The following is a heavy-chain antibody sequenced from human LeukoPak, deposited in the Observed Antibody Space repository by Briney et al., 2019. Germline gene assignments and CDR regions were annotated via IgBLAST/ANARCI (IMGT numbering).Heavy chain of an antibody. D-gene: IGHD3-16*01. CDR1: GFTFSTYD. CDR3: ARGLDLGYFQR. Sequence: GGSLRLSCIVSGFTFSTYDMHWVRQAPGKGLQWVAVIWSDGSNKYYTDSVKGRFTISRDNPKNTLYLQMNNLRAEDTAAYHCARGLDLGYFQRWGQGTLVTVSS. J-gene: IGHJ1*01. CDR2: IWSDGSNK. V-gene: IGHV3-33*01.